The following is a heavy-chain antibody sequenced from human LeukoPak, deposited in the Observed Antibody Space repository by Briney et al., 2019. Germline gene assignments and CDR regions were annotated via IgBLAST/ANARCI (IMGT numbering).Heavy chain of an antibody. D-gene: IGHD3-22*01. CDR1: GFTFGSYW. V-gene: IGHV3-7*01. CDR3: ARDGDDSSGYYYAGLDYFDY. Sequence: GGSLRLSCAASGFTFGSYWMSWVRQAPGKGLEWVANIKQDGSEKYYVDSVKGRFTISRDNAKNSLYLQMNSLRAEDTAVYYCARDGDDSSGYYYAGLDYFDYWGQGTLVTVSS. J-gene: IGHJ4*02. CDR2: IKQDGSEK.